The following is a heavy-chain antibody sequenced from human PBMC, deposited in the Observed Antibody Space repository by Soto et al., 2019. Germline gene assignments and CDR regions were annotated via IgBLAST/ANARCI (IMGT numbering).Heavy chain of an antibody. J-gene: IGHJ4*02. CDR1: GGSISSGDYY. CDR3: ARKHYYDSRGYSY. V-gene: IGHV4-30-4*01. CDR2: IYYSGGT. D-gene: IGHD3-22*01. Sequence: SETLSLTCTVSGGSISSGDYYWSWIRQPPGKGLEWIGYIYYSGGTYYNPSLKSRVTISVDTSKNQFSLKLSSVTAADTAVYYCARKHYYDSRGYSYWGQGTLLTVSS.